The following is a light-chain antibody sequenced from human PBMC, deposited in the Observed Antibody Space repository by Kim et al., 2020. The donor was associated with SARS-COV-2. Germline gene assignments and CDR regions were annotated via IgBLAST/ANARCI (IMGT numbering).Light chain of an antibody. Sequence: VSPGQTASITCSGDKLWDKYACWYQQKPGQSPVLVIYQDSKRPSGIPARFSGSNSGNTATLTISGTQAMDEADYYCQAWDSSTVVFGGGTQLTVL. CDR2: QDS. CDR1: KLWDKY. J-gene: IGLJ2*01. V-gene: IGLV3-1*01. CDR3: QAWDSSTVV.